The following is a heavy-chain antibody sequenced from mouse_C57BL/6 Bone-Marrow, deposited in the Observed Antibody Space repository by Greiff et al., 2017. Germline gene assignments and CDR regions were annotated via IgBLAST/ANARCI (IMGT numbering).Heavy chain of an antibody. CDR1: GFTFSDYG. V-gene: IGHV5-17*01. Sequence: EVQRVESGGGLVKPGGSLKLSCAASGFTFSDYGMHWVRQAPEKGLEWVAYISSGSSTIYYADPVKGRFTIARDNAKNTLFLQMTSLRSEDTAMYYGARRGPGREFADWGQGTLVTVAA. J-gene: IGHJ3*01. CDR3: ARRGPGREFAD. CDR2: ISSGSSTI.